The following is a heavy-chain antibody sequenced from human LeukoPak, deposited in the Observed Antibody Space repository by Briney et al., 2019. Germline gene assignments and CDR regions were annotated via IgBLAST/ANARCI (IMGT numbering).Heavy chain of an antibody. Sequence: SVKVSCKASGYTFTNYHINWVRQAPGQGLEWMGWINPNTGDRGYAQKFQGRVSITSDTSISTAYMELGSPRSEDTAVYFCARTTSLTASGYDYWGQGTLVTVSS. CDR1: GYTFTNYH. V-gene: IGHV1-8*03. J-gene: IGHJ4*02. D-gene: IGHD4-17*01. CDR3: ARTTSLTASGYDY. CDR2: INPNTGDR.